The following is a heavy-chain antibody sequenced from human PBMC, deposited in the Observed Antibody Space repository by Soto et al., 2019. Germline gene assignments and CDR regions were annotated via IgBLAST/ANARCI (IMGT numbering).Heavy chain of an antibody. Sequence: QVQLVQSGAEVRKPGSSVKVSCKASGGTFSRHAISWVRQAPGQGLEWMGGIIPIFGTANHAQKFQGRVTIIADESTSTAYMELSSLRSEDTAVYYCARLSTGESSGWYDDRGQFDYWGQGTLVTVSS. D-gene: IGHD6-19*01. J-gene: IGHJ4*02. V-gene: IGHV1-69*01. CDR2: IIPIFGTA. CDR1: GGTFSRHA. CDR3: ARLSTGESSGWYDDRGQFDY.